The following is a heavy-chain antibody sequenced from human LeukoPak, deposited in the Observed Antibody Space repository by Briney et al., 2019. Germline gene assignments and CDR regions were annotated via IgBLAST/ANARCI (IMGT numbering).Heavy chain of an antibody. J-gene: IGHJ1*01. Sequence: SQTLSLTCTVSGGSISSGSYYWSWIRQPAGKGLEWIGRIYTSGSTNYNPSLKSRVTISVDTSKNQFSLKLTSVTAADTAIYFCVREKLYTSSWGFQHWGQGALVTVSS. CDR3: VREKLYTSSWGFQH. V-gene: IGHV4-61*02. D-gene: IGHD6-13*01. CDR2: IYTSGST. CDR1: GGSISSGSYY.